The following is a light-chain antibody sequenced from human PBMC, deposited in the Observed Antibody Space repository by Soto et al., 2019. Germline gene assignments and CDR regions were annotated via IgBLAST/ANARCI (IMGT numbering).Light chain of an antibody. J-gene: IGLJ1*01. CDR2: EVN. Sequence: QSVLTQPPSASGAPGQSVAISCIGTSSDVGGYNYVSWYQQHPGKAPKLMIYEVNKRPSWVPDRFSGSKSGNTASLTVSGLQAEDEDDYYCSSYAGSSNVFGTGTKLTVL. CDR1: SSDVGGYNY. CDR3: SSYAGSSNV. V-gene: IGLV2-8*01.